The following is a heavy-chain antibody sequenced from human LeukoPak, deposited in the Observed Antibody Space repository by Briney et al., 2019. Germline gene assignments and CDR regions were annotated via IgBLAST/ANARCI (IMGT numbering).Heavy chain of an antibody. D-gene: IGHD2-15*01. CDR1: GGSISTYY. CDR2: IYYSGST. V-gene: IGHV4-59*01. J-gene: IGHJ1*01. CDR3: ARDTGVVVGYFQH. Sequence: PSETLSLTCTVSGGSISTYYWSWIRQPPGKGLEWIGYIYYSGSTSYNPSLKSRITISVDTFENQFSLKLSSVTAADTAVYYCARDTGVVVGYFQHWGQGTLVTVSS.